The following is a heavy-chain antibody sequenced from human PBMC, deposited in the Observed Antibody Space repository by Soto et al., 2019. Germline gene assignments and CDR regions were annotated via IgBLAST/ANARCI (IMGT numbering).Heavy chain of an antibody. CDR3: ARDGGLIAASGTGFDY. J-gene: IGHJ4*02. V-gene: IGHV3-33*01. CDR1: GFTFSSYG. Sequence: QVQLVESGGGVVQPGRSLRLSCAASGFTFSSYGMHWVRQAPGKGLEWVAVIWYDGSNKYYADSVKGRFTISRDNSTNTLYLQMNRLSAEDTAVDDCARDGGLIAASGTGFDYWGQGTLVTVTS. CDR2: IWYDGSNK. D-gene: IGHD6-13*01.